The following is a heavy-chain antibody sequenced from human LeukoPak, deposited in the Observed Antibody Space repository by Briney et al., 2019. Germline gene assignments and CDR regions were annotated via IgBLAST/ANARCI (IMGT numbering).Heavy chain of an antibody. CDR3: ARHFTGPGTYTPYFGMDV. Sequence: SETLSLTCTVSGGSIRSYYCSWIWQPPGKGLEWVGYVYYSGSTSYNPSLKSRVTISVDASKNQFSLKLSSVTAADTAVYYCARHFTGPGTYTPYFGMDVWGQGTTVTVSS. CDR2: VYYSGST. D-gene: IGHD3-16*01. V-gene: IGHV4-59*08. CDR1: GGSIRSYY. J-gene: IGHJ6*02.